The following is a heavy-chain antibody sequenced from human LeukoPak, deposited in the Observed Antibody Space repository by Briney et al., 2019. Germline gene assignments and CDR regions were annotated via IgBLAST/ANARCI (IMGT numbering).Heavy chain of an antibody. J-gene: IGHJ5*02. D-gene: IGHD6-6*01. Sequence: ASVKVSCKVAGGTINNFAISWVRQAPGQGLEWMGGLSPVLATYAQKFQGRVTITADESTDTVYMELGSLTSEDTAAYFCARDREISARPGGWFDPWGQGTLVTVSS. CDR3: ARDREISARPGGWFDP. V-gene: IGHV1-69*13. CDR1: GGTINNFA. CDR2: LSPVLA.